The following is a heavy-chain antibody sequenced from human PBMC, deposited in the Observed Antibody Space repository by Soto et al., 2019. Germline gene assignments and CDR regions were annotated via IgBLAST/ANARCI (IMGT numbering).Heavy chain of an antibody. V-gene: IGHV1-18*01. CDR3: ARVSRVGANWGSVAFDI. CDR1: GYTFTSYG. D-gene: IGHD7-27*01. CDR2: ISAYNGNT. J-gene: IGHJ3*02. Sequence: ASVKVSCKASGYTFTSYGISWVRQAPGQGLEWMGWISAYNGNTNYAQKLQGRVTMTTDTSTSTAYMELRSLRSDDTAVYYCARVSRVGANWGSVAFDIWGQGTMVTVSS.